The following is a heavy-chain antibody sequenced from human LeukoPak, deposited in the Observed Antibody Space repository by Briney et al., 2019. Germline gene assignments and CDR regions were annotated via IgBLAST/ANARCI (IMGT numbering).Heavy chain of an antibody. D-gene: IGHD4-17*01. V-gene: IGHV4-34*01. CDR1: GGSFSGYY. CDR2: INHSGST. Sequence: SETLSLTCAVYGGSFSGYYWSWIRQPPGKGLEWIGEINHSGSTNYNPSLKSRVTISVDTSKNQFSLKLSSVTAADTAVYYCAGTDYGDYPRAFDIWGQGTMVTVSS. CDR3: AGTDYGDYPRAFDI. J-gene: IGHJ3*02.